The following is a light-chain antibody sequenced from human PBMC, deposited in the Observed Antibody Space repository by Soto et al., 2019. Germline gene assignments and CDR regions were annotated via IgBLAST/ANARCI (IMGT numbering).Light chain of an antibody. Sequence: SALTQPASGSGSHGQSITISCTGTSSDVPCYNYVSWYQQHPGKAPQLIIYEVSNRPSGVSNRLSDSKPGNTASLTISGLQAEDKSDYYCSSYTISSTPCVFGTGTKVTVL. V-gene: IGLV2-14*01. J-gene: IGLJ1*01. CDR2: EVS. CDR3: SSYTISSTPCV. CDR1: SSDVPCYNY.